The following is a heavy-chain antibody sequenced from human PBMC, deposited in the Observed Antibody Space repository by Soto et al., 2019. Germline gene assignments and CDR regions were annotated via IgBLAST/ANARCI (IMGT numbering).Heavy chain of an antibody. CDR3: AIGYYDSSGYYCLDY. CDR1: GGTFSSYA. Sequence: QVQLVQSGAEVKKPGSSVKVSCKASGGTFSSYAISWVRQARGQGLEWMGGIIPIFGTANYAQKFQGRVTITADESTSTACMELSSLGSEDTAVYYCAIGYYDSSGYYCLDYWGQGTLVTVSS. V-gene: IGHV1-69*12. J-gene: IGHJ4*02. CDR2: IIPIFGTA. D-gene: IGHD3-22*01.